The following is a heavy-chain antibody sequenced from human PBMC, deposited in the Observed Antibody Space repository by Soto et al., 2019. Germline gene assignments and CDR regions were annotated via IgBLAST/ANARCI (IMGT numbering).Heavy chain of an antibody. CDR1: GLTFSSNW. Sequence: VQLLESGGGLVQPGGSLRLSCEASGLTFSSNWMHWVRQAPGKGLVWVSRINSDGSNTAYADSVKGRFTISRDNAKNTVYLQTNSLRAEDTAVYYCARQRGYNPDYWGQGTLVTVSS. V-gene: IGHV3-74*01. J-gene: IGHJ4*02. D-gene: IGHD1-1*01. CDR2: INSDGSNT. CDR3: ARQRGYNPDY.